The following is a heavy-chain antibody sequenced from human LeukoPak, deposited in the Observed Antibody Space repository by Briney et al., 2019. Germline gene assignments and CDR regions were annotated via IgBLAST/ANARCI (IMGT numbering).Heavy chain of an antibody. CDR3: ARAEYSYGNYYYYYYMDV. D-gene: IGHD5-18*01. Sequence: ASVKVSCKASGGTFSSYAISWVRQAPGQGLEWMGGIIPIFGTANYAQKFQGRVTITADESTSTAYMELSSLRSEDTAVYYCARAEYSYGNYYYYYYMDVWGKGTTVTISS. CDR2: IIPIFGTA. CDR1: GGTFSSYA. V-gene: IGHV1-69*01. J-gene: IGHJ6*03.